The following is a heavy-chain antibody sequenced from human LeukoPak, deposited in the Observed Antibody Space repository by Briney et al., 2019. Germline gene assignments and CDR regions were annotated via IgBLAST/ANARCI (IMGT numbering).Heavy chain of an antibody. V-gene: IGHV4-59*08. CDR3: ARLGLAGSAGRTYYFDY. CDR2: IYYSGIT. CDR1: GGSINNYY. Sequence: SETLSLTCTVSGGSINNYYWSWIRQPPGKGLEWIGYIYYSGITNYSPSLKSRVTLSVDTSKNQFSLKLNSVTAADTAVYYCARLGLAGSAGRTYYFDYWGQGILVTVSS. J-gene: IGHJ4*02. D-gene: IGHD1-26*01.